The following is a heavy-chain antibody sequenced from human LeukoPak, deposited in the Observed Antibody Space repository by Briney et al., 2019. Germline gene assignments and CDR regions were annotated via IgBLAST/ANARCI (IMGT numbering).Heavy chain of an antibody. CDR1: GGTFSSYA. V-gene: IGHV1-69*11. J-gene: IGHJ4*02. CDR2: IIPILGTA. D-gene: IGHD3-22*01. CDR3: ARDRNYYDSSSDY. Sequence: SVKVSCKASGGTFSSYAISWVRQAPGQGLEWMGRIIPILGTANYAQKFQGRVTITTDESTSTAYMELSSLRSEDTAVYYCARDRNYYDSSSDYWGQGTLVTVSS.